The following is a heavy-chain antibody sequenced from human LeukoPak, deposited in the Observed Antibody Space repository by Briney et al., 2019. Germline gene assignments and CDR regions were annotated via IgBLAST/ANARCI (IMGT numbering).Heavy chain of an antibody. J-gene: IGHJ5*02. Sequence: GGSLRLSCATSGFTFSAYSMNWVRQAPGKGLEWVSSISGSSIYINYADSVKGRFTISSDDAKNSLYLQMNSLRAEDTAVYYCARGQQLVLGWFDPWGQGTLVTVSS. CDR1: GFTFSAYS. D-gene: IGHD6-13*01. V-gene: IGHV3-21*01. CDR2: ISGSSIYI. CDR3: ARGQQLVLGWFDP.